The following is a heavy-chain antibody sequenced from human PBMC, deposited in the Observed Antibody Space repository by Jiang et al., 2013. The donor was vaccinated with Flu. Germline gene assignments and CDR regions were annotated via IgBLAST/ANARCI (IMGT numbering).Heavy chain of an antibody. Sequence: GPGLVKPSQTLSLTCDISGESISNTNVGWTWIRQSPSRGLEWLGRTFYRSEWNYDYAPSLRSRITINPDTSRNQFSLQLSSVTPEDTAVYYCAKTILLGRGHDYWGQGTLVTVSS. CDR3: AKTILLGRGHDY. CDR2: TFYRSEWNY. J-gene: IGHJ4*02. D-gene: IGHD3-16*01. V-gene: IGHV6-1*01. CDR1: GESISNTNVG.